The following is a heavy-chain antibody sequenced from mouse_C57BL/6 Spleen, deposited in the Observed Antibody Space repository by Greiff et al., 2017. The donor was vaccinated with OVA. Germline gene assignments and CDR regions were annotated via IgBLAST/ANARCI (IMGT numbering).Heavy chain of an antibody. V-gene: IGHV1-66*01. CDR1: GYSFTSYY. CDR3: ARDDYDDYAMDY. CDR2: IYPGSGNT. Sequence: VRLQQSGPELVKPGASVKISCKASGYSFTSYYIHWVKQRPGQGLEWIGWIYPGSGNTKYNEKFKGKATLTADTSSSTAYMQLSSLTSEDSAVYYCARDDYDDYAMDYWGQGTSVTVSS. J-gene: IGHJ4*01. D-gene: IGHD2-4*01.